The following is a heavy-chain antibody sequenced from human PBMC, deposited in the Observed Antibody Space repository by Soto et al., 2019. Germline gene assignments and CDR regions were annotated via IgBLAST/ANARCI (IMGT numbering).Heavy chain of an antibody. V-gene: IGHV4-59*01. CDR1: GGSISSYY. J-gene: IGHJ5*02. CDR2: IYYSGST. D-gene: IGHD3-10*01. Sequence: SETLSLTCTVSGGSISSYYWSWIRQPPGKGLEWIGYIYYSGSTNYNPSLKSRVTISVDTSKNQFSLKLSSVTAADTAVYYCARGLGTMVRGVQGDNWFDPWGQGTLVTVSS. CDR3: ARGLGTMVRGVQGDNWFDP.